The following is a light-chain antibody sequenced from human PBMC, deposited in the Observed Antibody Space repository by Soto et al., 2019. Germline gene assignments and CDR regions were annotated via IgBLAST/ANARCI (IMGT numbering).Light chain of an antibody. CDR1: ESVDSN. Sequence: EIVMTQSPVTLSVSPGGRATLSCRASESVDSNVAWYQQKFGQPPRLIIHKASNRATGIPARFSGSGSGTEFTLTISGLQSEDVAVYYCQQYILRPYTFGQGTKVEI. CDR3: QQYILRPYT. CDR2: KAS. J-gene: IGKJ2*01. V-gene: IGKV3D-15*01.